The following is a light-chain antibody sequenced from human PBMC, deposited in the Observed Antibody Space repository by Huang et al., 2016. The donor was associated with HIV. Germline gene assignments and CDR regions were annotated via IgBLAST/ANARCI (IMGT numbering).Light chain of an antibody. CDR1: QSVSSN. V-gene: IGKV3-15*01. Sequence: EIVMTQSPATLSVSPGERATLSCRASQSVSSNLAWYQQKPGQAPRLLIYGASSRATGVPARFSGSGSGTEFTLTISSLRSEDFAVYYCQQYNNWPPEETFGPGTKVDIK. CDR2: GAS. CDR3: QQYNNWPPEET. J-gene: IGKJ3*01.